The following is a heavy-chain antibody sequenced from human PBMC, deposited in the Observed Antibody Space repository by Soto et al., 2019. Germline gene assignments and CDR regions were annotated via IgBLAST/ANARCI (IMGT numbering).Heavy chain of an antibody. CDR3: TRGHNWFDP. V-gene: IGHV1-8*01. CDR2: TNPNSGHT. CDR1: GYAFTTYN. J-gene: IGHJ5*02. Sequence: QVQLVQSGAEVKKPGASVKVSCKASGYAFTTYNINWVRQAPGQGLEWMGWTNPNSGHTGYAQKFQGRITMTRDTSISTADMELSSLRSEDTAVYYCTRGHNWFDPWGQGTLVTVSS.